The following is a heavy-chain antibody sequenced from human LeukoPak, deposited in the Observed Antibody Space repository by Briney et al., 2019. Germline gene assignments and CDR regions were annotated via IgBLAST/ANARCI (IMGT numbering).Heavy chain of an antibody. V-gene: IGHV3-30*18. CDR2: ISFDGSNK. D-gene: IGHD4-23*01. J-gene: IGHJ4*02. CDR1: GFTFSNHF. Sequence: GGSLRLSCSTSGFTFSNHFMHWVRQAPGKGLEWVAVISFDGSNKYHAGSVKGRFTISRDNSKNTLYLQMNSLRPEDTAVYYCAKDRSGNSFDYWGQGILVTVSS. CDR3: AKDRSGNSFDY.